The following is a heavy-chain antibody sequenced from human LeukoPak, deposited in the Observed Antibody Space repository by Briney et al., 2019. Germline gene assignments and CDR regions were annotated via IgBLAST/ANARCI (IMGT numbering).Heavy chain of an antibody. CDR1: GGSFSGFY. V-gene: IGHV4-34*01. CDR3: ARGRGEGRGIAMIRGVRAPSYNWFDP. Sequence: SETLSLTCAVYGGSFSGFYWGWIRQPPGKGLEWIGSIYYSGSTYYNPSPKSRVTISVDTSKNQFSLKLSSVTAADMAVYYCARGRGEGRGIAMIRGVRAPSYNWFDPWGHGTLVTVSS. CDR2: IYYSGST. D-gene: IGHD3-10*01. J-gene: IGHJ5*02.